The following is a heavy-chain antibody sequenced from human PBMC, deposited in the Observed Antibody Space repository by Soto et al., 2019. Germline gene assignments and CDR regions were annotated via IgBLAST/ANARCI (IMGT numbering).Heavy chain of an antibody. V-gene: IGHV3-7*04. D-gene: IGHD1-26*01. CDR1: GFTFSSYW. Sequence: GGSLRLSCAASGFTFSSYWMSWVRQAPGKGLEWVANIKQDGSEKYYVDSVKGRFTISRDNAKNSLYLQMNSLRAEDGAVYSCGRARNRLYSGSYYFDYWGQGTLVTVSS. CDR2: IKQDGSEK. J-gene: IGHJ4*02. CDR3: GRARNRLYSGSYYFDY.